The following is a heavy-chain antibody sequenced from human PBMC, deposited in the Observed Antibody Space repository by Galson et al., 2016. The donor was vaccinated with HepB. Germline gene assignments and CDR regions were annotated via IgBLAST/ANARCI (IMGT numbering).Heavy chain of an antibody. V-gene: IGHV3-30-3*01. CDR1: GFSFTSRS. J-gene: IGHJ6*02. CDR2: ISHSRTN. CDR3: ARDNYNRVTGYYGSGMDV. Sequence: LSCAASGFSFTSRSIHWVRQAPGKGLEWVALISHSRTNYADSVRGRFIVSADAAETVFYLQMNDLRGDDTALYYCARDNYNRVTGYYGSGMDVWGQRARVSVSS. D-gene: IGHD3-9*01.